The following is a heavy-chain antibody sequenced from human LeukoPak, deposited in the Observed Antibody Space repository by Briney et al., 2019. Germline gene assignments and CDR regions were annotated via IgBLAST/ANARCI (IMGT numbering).Heavy chain of an antibody. Sequence: GASVKVSCNASGYTFTGYYMHWVRQAPGQGLEWMGRINPNSGGTNYAQKFQGRVTMTRDTSISTAYMELSRLRSDDTAVYYCAIRKGFLVGFDPWGQGTLVTVSS. CDR3: AIRKGFLVGFDP. CDR2: INPNSGGT. D-gene: IGHD2-15*01. J-gene: IGHJ5*02. V-gene: IGHV1-2*02. CDR1: GYTFTGYY.